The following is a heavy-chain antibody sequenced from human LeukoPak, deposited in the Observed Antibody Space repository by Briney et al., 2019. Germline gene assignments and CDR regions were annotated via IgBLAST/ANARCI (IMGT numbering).Heavy chain of an antibody. V-gene: IGHV1-69*05. CDR3: ARGRSGYPPDY. D-gene: IGHD3-3*01. J-gene: IGHJ4*02. CDR1: GGTLSSYA. CDR2: IIPIFGTA. Sequence: GASVKVSCKASGGTLSSYAISWVRQAPGQGLEWMRGIIPIFGTANYAQKFQGRVTITTDESTSTAYMELSSLRSEDTAVYYCARGRSGYPPDYWGQGTLVTVSS.